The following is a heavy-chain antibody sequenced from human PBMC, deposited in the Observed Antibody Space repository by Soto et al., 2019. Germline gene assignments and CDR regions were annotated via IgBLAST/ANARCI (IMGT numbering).Heavy chain of an antibody. CDR3: ARDFYGGYTYGPGDY. Sequence: EVQLVESGGGLVQPGGSLRLSCAASGFMFSAYWMSWVRQAPGKGLEWVANIHGGGGKIYYVDSVKGRFTISRDNAKRSLYLQMNSLRAEDTAVYYCARDFYGGYTYGPGDYWGQGALVAVSS. V-gene: IGHV3-7*01. CDR2: IHGGGGKI. CDR1: GFMFSAYW. J-gene: IGHJ4*02. D-gene: IGHD5-18*01.